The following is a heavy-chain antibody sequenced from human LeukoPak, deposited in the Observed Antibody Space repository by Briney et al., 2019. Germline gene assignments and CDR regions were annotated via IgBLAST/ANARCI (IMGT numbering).Heavy chain of an antibody. J-gene: IGHJ3*02. V-gene: IGHV4-39*01. Sequence: SETLSLTCTVSAGSINSSSYYWGWIRQPPGKGLEWIGTIYYSGSTYYNPSLKSRVTISVDTSENQFSLKLSSVTASDTAVYYCARRFAPSRNDAFDIWGQGTMVTVSS. CDR2: IYYSGST. CDR1: AGSINSSSYY. CDR3: ARRFAPSRNDAFDI. D-gene: IGHD3-10*01.